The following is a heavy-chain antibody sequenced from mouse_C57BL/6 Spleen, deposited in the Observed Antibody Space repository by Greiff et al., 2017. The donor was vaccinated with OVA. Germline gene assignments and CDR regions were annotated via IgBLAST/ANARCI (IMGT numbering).Heavy chain of an antibody. V-gene: IGHV5-12*01. CDR2: ISNGGGST. Sequence: EVKLVESGGGLVQPGGSLKLSCAASGFTFSDYYMYWVRQTPEKRLEWVAYISNGGGSTYYPDTVKGRFTISRDNAKNTLYLQMSRLKSEDTAMYYCARHADSSGPYYYAMDYWGQGTSVTVSS. CDR3: ARHADSSGPYYYAMDY. J-gene: IGHJ4*01. CDR1: GFTFSDYY. D-gene: IGHD3-2*02.